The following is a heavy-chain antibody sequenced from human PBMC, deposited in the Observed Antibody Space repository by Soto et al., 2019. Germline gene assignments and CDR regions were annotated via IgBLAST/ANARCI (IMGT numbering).Heavy chain of an antibody. CDR3: ARQSPGSGDLYYYHYGMDV. CDR2: IDPSDSYT. D-gene: IGHD3-10*01. V-gene: IGHV5-10-1*01. J-gene: IGHJ6*02. CDR1: GYSFTSYW. Sequence: PGASLKISCKGSGYSFTSYWISRVRQMPGKGLEWMGRIDPSDSYTNYSPSFQGHVTISADKSISTTCLQWSSLKASDTAMYYCARQSPGSGDLYYYHYGMDVWGQGTTVTVSS.